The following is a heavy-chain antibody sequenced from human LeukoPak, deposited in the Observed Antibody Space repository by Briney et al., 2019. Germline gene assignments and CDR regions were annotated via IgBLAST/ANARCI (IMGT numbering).Heavy chain of an antibody. CDR2: INWNGGST. Sequence: GGSLRLSCAASGFTFDDYGMSWVRQAPGKGLEWVSGINWNGGSTGYADSVKGRFTISRDNAKNSLYLQMNSLRAEDTAVYYCAREVEMATIGNAFDIWGQGTMVTVSS. J-gene: IGHJ3*02. CDR1: GFTFDDYG. D-gene: IGHD5-24*01. V-gene: IGHV3-20*04. CDR3: AREVEMATIGNAFDI.